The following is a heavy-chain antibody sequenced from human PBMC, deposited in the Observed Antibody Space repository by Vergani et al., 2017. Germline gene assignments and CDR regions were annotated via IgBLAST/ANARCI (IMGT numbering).Heavy chain of an antibody. CDR1: GFTFSSYG. CDR2: ISYDGSNK. J-gene: IGHJ4*02. D-gene: IGHD2-2*01. Sequence: VQLVESGGGVVQPGRSLRLSCAASGFTFSSYGMHSVRQAPGKGLEWVAVISYDGSNKYYADSVKGRFTISRDNSKNTLYLQMNSLRAEDTAVYYCAKTGMLCSSTSCPGYFDYWGQGTLVTVSS. CDR3: AKTGMLCSSTSCPGYFDY. V-gene: IGHV3-30*18.